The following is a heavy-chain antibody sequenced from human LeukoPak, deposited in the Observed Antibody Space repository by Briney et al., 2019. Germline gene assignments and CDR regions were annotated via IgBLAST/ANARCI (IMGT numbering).Heavy chain of an antibody. CDR2: FDPEDGET. D-gene: IGHD3-3*01. CDR1: GYTLTDLS. J-gene: IGHJ4*02. V-gene: IGHV1-24*01. CDR3: ATGLLFFEGLLFDY. Sequence: GASVKVSCKVSGYTLTDLSMHWVRQDPGKGLEWMGGFDPEDGETIYAQKFHGRVTMTEDTSTDTAYMELSSLRSDDTAVYYCATGLLFFEGLLFDYWGQGTLVTVSS.